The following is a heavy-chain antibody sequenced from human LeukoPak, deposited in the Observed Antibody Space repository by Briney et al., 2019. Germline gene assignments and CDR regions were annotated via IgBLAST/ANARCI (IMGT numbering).Heavy chain of an antibody. Sequence: GGSLRLSCAASGFTFSSYEVNWVRQAPGKGLEWVSYMSSSGSTIYYADSVKGRFTISRDNAKHSLYLQMNSLRAEDTAVYYCARDWGYYKAFDYWGQGTLVTVSS. V-gene: IGHV3-48*03. CDR2: MSSSGSTI. CDR1: GFTFSSYE. J-gene: IGHJ4*02. D-gene: IGHD3-9*01. CDR3: ARDWGYYKAFDY.